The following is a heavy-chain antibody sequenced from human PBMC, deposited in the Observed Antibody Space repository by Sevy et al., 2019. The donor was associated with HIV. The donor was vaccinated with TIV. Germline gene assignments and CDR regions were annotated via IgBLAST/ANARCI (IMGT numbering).Heavy chain of an antibody. CDR2: ISSSGSTI. V-gene: IGHV3-11*01. Sequence: GGSLRLSCAASGFTFSDYYMSWIRQAPGKGLEWVSYISSSGSTIYYADSVKGRFTISRDNAKNSLYLQMNSLRAEVTAVYYCARESPIAAAGTLGWGQGTLVTVSS. CDR1: GFTFSDYY. J-gene: IGHJ4*02. D-gene: IGHD6-13*01. CDR3: ARESPIAAAGTLG.